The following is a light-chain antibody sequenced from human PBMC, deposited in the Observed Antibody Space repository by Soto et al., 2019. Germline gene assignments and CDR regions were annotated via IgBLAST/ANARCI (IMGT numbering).Light chain of an antibody. CDR3: QQSYSRPIT. V-gene: IGKV1-39*01. CDR1: QTISTY. Sequence: IQMTQSPSSLSASVGDRASITCRASQTISTYLNWYQQKPGKAPKVLIYAASILQGGVPSRFSGSGSGTDFTLTISSLQPEDFATYYCQQSYSRPITFGQGTRLEIK. CDR2: AAS. J-gene: IGKJ5*01.